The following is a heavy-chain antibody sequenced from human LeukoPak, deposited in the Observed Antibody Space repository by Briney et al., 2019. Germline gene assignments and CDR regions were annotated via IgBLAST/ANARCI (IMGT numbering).Heavy chain of an antibody. CDR1: GFTFSSYS. Sequence: PGGSLRLSCAASGFTFSSYSMNWVRQAPGKGLEWVSYISSSSGTIYYADSVKGRFTISRDNAKNSLYLQMNSLRAEDTAVYYCASSPSSSSEIDYWGQGTLVTVSS. V-gene: IGHV3-48*01. J-gene: IGHJ4*02. CDR2: ISSSSGTI. CDR3: ASSPSSSSEIDY. D-gene: IGHD6-6*01.